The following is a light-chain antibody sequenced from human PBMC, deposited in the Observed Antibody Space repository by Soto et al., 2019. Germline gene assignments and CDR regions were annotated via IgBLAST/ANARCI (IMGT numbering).Light chain of an antibody. J-gene: IGKJ2*01. Sequence: PGERATLSCRASQSVTNMFFAWYQQIPGQAPRLLIYGISSSATGIPDRFSRSGSGTDFTLTISRREPEDFVVYYCQQYITLPRPLGQGTNLEV. V-gene: IGKV3-20*01. CDR3: QQYITLPRP. CDR2: GIS. CDR1: QSVTNMF.